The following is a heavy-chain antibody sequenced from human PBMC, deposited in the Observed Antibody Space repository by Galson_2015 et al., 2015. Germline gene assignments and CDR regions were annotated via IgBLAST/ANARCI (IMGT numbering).Heavy chain of an antibody. J-gene: IGHJ4*02. CDR3: AKGMDRYYYDSSGYCIDY. CDR1: GFTFSSYG. Sequence: SLRLSCAASGFTFSSYGMHWVRQAPGKGLEWVAVISYDGSNKYYADLVKGRFTISRDNSKNTLYLQMNSLRAEDTAVYYCAKGMDRYYYDSSGYCIDYWGQGTLVTVSS. CDR2: ISYDGSNK. D-gene: IGHD3-22*01. V-gene: IGHV3-30*18.